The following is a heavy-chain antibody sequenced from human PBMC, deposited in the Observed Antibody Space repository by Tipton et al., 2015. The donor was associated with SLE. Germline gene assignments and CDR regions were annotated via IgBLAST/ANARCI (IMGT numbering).Heavy chain of an antibody. Sequence: SLRLSCAASGFTFSSYSMNWVRQAPGKGLEWVSSISSSSSYIYYADSVKGRFTISRDNAKNSLYLQMNSLRAEDTAVYYCAKDFWVVPHYFDYWGQGTLVTVSS. CDR2: ISSSSSYI. CDR1: GFTFSSYS. D-gene: IGHD3-3*01. V-gene: IGHV3-21*03. CDR3: AKDFWVVPHYFDY. J-gene: IGHJ4*02.